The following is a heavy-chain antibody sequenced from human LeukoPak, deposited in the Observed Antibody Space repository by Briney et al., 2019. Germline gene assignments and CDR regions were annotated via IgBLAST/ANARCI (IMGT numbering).Heavy chain of an antibody. Sequence: SETLSLTCTVSGGSVSSGSYYWSWIRQPPGKGLGWIGYIYYSGSTNYNPSLKSRVTISVDTSKNQFSLKLSSVTAADTAVYYCARAGNSGSYGEVDYWGQGTLVTVSS. CDR2: IYYSGST. CDR1: GGSVSSGSYY. CDR3: ARAGNSGSYGEVDY. V-gene: IGHV4-61*01. D-gene: IGHD1-26*01. J-gene: IGHJ4*02.